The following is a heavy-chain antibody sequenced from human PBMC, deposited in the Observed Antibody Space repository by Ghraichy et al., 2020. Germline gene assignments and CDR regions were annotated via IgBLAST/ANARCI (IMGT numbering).Heavy chain of an antibody. J-gene: IGHJ4*02. Sequence: GGSLRLSCEASGFTVSTFAMSWVRQAPGKGLEWVSGISSSGGSTFYSDSVRGRFSISRDNSKNTLHLQMNSLRDEDTALYYCTKQKGWYKENYAFDYWGSGTLVTVSS. CDR1: GFTVSTFA. D-gene: IGHD6-19*01. CDR2: ISSSGGST. CDR3: TKQKGWYKENYAFDY. V-gene: IGHV3-23*01.